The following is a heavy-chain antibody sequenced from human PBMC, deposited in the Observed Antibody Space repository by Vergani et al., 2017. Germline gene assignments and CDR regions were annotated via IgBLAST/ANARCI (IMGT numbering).Heavy chain of an antibody. V-gene: IGHV3-23*01. J-gene: IGHJ4*02. CDR2: FSGSGGIT. CDR1: GFTFSSYA. D-gene: IGHD3/OR15-3a*01. Sequence: EVQLLESGGGLVQPGGSLRLSCAASGFTFSSYAMSWVRQAPGKGLEWVSAFSGSGGITYYADSVKCRFTISRDNFKNTLYLQMNSLRAEDTAVYYCEKEGLKTIFGLVQTYYFDYWGQGTLVTVSS. CDR3: EKEGLKTIFGLVQTYYFDY.